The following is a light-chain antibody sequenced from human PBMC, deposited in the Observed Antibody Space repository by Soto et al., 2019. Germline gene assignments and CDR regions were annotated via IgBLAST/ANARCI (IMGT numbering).Light chain of an antibody. J-gene: IGKJ2*01. V-gene: IGKV2-30*01. Sequence: VVMTQSPMSLPVTLGQPASISCTSSQSLVYRDGNTYLNWFHQRPGQPPRRLIYKVSNRDSGVPDRFSGSGSASDFTLKISRVAAEDVGRYYCMQGSHWPYTFGQGTKLEIK. CDR2: KVS. CDR3: MQGSHWPYT. CDR1: QSLVYRDGNTY.